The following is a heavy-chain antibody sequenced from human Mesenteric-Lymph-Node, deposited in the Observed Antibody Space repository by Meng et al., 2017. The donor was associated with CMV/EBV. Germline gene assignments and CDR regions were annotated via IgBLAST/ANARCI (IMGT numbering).Heavy chain of an antibody. CDR1: GGSISSSSYY. J-gene: IGHJ4*02. CDR3: AGGGLADRLGS. CDR2: IYYSGST. V-gene: IGHV4-39*07. Sequence: SETLSLTCTVSGGSISSSSYYWGWIRQPPGKGLEWIGSIYYSGSTYYNPSLKSRVTISVDTSKNQFSLKLSSVTAADTAVYYCAGGGLADRLGSWGQGTLVTVSS. D-gene: IGHD6-6*01.